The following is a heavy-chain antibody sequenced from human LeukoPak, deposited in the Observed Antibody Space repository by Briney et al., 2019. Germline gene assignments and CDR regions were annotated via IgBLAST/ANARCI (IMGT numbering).Heavy chain of an antibody. D-gene: IGHD6-13*01. CDR3: ARAPEDSSSPPYSVYFDY. V-gene: IGHV1-18*01. Sequence: ASVKVSCKASGYTFTSYGISWVRQAPGQGLEWMGWISAYNGNTNYAQKLQGRVTMTTDTSTSTAYMELRSLRSDDTAVYYCARAPEDSSSPPYSVYFDYWGQGTLVTVSS. CDR2: ISAYNGNT. J-gene: IGHJ4*02. CDR1: GYTFTSYG.